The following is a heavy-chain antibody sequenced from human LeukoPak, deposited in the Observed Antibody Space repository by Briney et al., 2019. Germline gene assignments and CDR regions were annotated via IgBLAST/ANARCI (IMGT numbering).Heavy chain of an antibody. D-gene: IGHD3-3*01. CDR1: GFSLDNFE. Sequence: AESLRLSSAPSGFSLDNFEMNWVRQAPGKGLEWIAYVDNDGWATSYYADSVKGRFTITRDDAKHSLYLQMDSLTVEDTAVYDCERDLFGWSLDTWGQGTLVSVS. CDR2: VDNDGWAT. V-gene: IGHV3-48*03. J-gene: IGHJ5*02. CDR3: ERDLFGWSLDT.